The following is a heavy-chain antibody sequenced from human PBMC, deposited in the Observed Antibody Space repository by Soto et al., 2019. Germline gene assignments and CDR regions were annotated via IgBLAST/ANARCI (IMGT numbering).Heavy chain of an antibody. CDR1: GFIFSAYA. V-gene: IGHV3-23*01. CDR2: ISDTIGAT. D-gene: IGHD6-19*01. CDR3: SKAQWLLGGDYFDS. J-gene: IGHJ4*02. Sequence: EVKLLESGGGLVQPGGSLKLSCAASGFIFSAYAMSWVRQAPGKGLEWVSTISDTIGATDYADSVKGRFTISRDISRNTLYLEMNNLGAEDTAMYYCSKAQWLLGGDYFDSWGQGALVTVSS.